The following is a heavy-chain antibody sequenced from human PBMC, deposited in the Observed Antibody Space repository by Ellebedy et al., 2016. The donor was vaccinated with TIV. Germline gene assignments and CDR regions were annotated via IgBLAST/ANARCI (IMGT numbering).Heavy chain of an antibody. CDR1: GGSISSSSYF. Sequence: MPSETLSLTCTVSGGSISSSSYFWGWIRQPPGKGLEWIGSIYYSGSTYCNPSLKSRVTMSVDTSKNQFSLKLSSVTAADTAVYYCARSLDTAMANYDYWGQGTLVTVSS. D-gene: IGHD5-18*01. V-gene: IGHV4-39*01. J-gene: IGHJ4*02. CDR2: IYYSGST. CDR3: ARSLDTAMANYDY.